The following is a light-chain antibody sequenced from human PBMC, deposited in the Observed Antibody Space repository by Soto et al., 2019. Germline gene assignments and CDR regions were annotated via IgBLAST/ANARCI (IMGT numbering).Light chain of an antibody. CDR1: SSDVGGYNF. CDR3: SSYSGRDNFVV. CDR2: EVF. J-gene: IGLJ2*01. V-gene: IGLV2-8*01. Sequence: QSALTQPPSASGSPGESVTISCSGTSSDVGGYNFVSWYQQLPGKVPKLMIYEVFKRPSGVPDRFSGSKSGNAASLTVSGLQAEDEADYYCSSYSGRDNFVVFGGGTKLTVL.